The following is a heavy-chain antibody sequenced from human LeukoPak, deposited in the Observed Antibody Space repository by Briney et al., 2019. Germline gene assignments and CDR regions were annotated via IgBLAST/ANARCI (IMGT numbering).Heavy chain of an antibody. CDR1: GGTFSSYA. D-gene: IGHD2-15*01. CDR3: ASRLGYCSGGSCYNAFDI. V-gene: IGHV1-69*04. Sequence: ASVKVSCKASGGTFSSYAISWVRQAPGQGLEWMGRIIPILGIANYAQKFQGRVTITADKSTSTAYMELSSLRSEDTAVYYCASRLGYCSGGSCYNAFDIWGQGTMVTVSS. CDR2: IIPILGIA. J-gene: IGHJ3*02.